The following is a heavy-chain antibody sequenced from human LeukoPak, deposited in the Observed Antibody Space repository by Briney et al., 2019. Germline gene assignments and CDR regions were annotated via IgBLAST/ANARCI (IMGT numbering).Heavy chain of an antibody. J-gene: IGHJ5*02. V-gene: IGHV1-24*01. CDR3: ATIASPLSYYYDSSGYYWFDP. D-gene: IGHD3-22*01. CDR1: GYTLTELS. Sequence: ASVTVSCKVSGYTLTELSMHWVRQAPGKGIEWMGGFDPEDGETIYAQKFQGRVTMTEDTSTDTAYMELSSLRSEDTAVYYCATIASPLSYYYDSSGYYWFDPWGQGTLVTVSS. CDR2: FDPEDGET.